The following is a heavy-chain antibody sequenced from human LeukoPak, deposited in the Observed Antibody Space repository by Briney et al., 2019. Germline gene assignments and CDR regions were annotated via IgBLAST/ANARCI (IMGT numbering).Heavy chain of an antibody. D-gene: IGHD3-10*01. V-gene: IGHV2-5*01. CDR1: GFSLSTSGVA. Sequence: SGPTLVKPAQTLTLTCSFSGFSLSTSGVAVGWIRQPPGKALEWLALIYWNDDKRYSPSLKSRLTITKVTSKNHVVLTMTNMDPVDTATYYCARLIVRGGFDYWGQGTLVTVSS. CDR3: ARLIVRGGFDY. CDR2: IYWNDDK. J-gene: IGHJ4*02.